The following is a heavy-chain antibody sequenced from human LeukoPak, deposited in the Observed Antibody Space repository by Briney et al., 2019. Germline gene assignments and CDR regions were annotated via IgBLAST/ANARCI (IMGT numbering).Heavy chain of an antibody. CDR3: ARGGGYSYDPLNY. Sequence: SGKVSCKASEYTFTSYDINWVRQATGQGLEWMGWMNPTSGNTGYAQKFQGRVTMTRDTSISAAYMELSSLRSEDTAVYYCARGGGYSYDPLNYWGQGTLVTVSS. J-gene: IGHJ4*02. D-gene: IGHD5-18*01. V-gene: IGHV1-8*01. CDR1: EYTFTSYD. CDR2: MNPTSGNT.